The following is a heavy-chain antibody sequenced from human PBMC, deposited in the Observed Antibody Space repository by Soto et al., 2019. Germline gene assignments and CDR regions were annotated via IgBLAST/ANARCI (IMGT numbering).Heavy chain of an antibody. CDR3: ARLHSEYQQIDP. Sequence: SETLSLTCTVSGPSITTDSYYWGWIRQPPGKGLEWIGSAYYSGSTYYNPSLKSRVTISVDTSKNQFSLKLSSVTAADTSVYFCARLHSEYQQIDPWGQGTLVTSPQ. CDR1: GPSITTDSYY. J-gene: IGHJ5*02. V-gene: IGHV4-39*01. CDR2: AYYSGST. D-gene: IGHD2-2*01.